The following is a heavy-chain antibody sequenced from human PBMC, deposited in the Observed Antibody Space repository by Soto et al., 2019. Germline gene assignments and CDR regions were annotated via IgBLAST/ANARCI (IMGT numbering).Heavy chain of an antibody. D-gene: IGHD3-10*01. CDR3: ARNRGPGVYYYGSGSYNHGMDV. J-gene: IGHJ6*02. CDR1: GGSVSSGSYY. V-gene: IGHV4-61*01. CDR2: IYYSGST. Sequence: QVQLQESGPGLVKPSETLSLTCTVSGGSVSSGSYYWSWIRQPPGKGLEWIGYIYYSGSTNYNPSLKSRVTISVDTSKNQFSLKLSSVTAADTAVYYCARNRGPGVYYYGSGSYNHGMDVWGQGTTVTVSS.